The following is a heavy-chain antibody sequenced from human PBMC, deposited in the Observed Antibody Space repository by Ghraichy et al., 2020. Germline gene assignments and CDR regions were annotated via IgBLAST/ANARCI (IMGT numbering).Heavy chain of an antibody. D-gene: IGHD1-26*01. Sequence: SVKVSCKAGGGYFSSKTIIWVRQAPGQGLEWMGRIAPVFGIANYAQKFQGRVTITADKSTGTVFMELTSLRSEDTAVYYCARGANDYYGMDVWGQGTTVTVSS. V-gene: IGHV1-69*02. CDR3: ARGANDYYGMDV. CDR2: IAPVFGIA. CDR1: GGYFSSKT. J-gene: IGHJ6*02.